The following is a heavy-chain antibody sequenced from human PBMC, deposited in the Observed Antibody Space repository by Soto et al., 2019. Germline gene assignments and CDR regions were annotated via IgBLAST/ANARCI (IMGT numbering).Heavy chain of an antibody. J-gene: IGHJ3*01. Sequence: RSLTLSDAGSGYNISSYAMSWVRQSQGKGLQWVSGISVSGGSTYYGDSVKGRFTISRDNSKNTLYLQMDSLSAEDTAGYYCAKEASPYGTNAFDVWGHGTMGTV. V-gene: IGHV3-23*02. D-gene: IGHD1-26*01. CDR2: ISVSGGST. CDR1: GYNISSYA. CDR3: AKEASPYGTNAFDV.